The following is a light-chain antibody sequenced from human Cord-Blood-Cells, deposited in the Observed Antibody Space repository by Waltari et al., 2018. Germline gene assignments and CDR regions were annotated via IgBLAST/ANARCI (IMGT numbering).Light chain of an antibody. CDR3: SSYTSSSTWV. CDR1: SSDVGGYNY. Sequence: QSALTQPASVSGFPGQSITIPCTGTSSDVGGYNYVSWYQQHPGKAPKLMIYDVSNRPSVVSNRFSGSKSGNTASLTISGLQAEDEADYYCSSYTSSSTWVFGGGTKLTVL. J-gene: IGLJ3*02. CDR2: DVS. V-gene: IGLV2-14*03.